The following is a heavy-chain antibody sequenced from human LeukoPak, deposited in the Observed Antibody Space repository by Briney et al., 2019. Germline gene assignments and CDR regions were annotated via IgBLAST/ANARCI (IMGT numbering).Heavy chain of an antibody. J-gene: IGHJ4*02. CDR2: IYFSGST. D-gene: IGHD3-10*01. Sequence: SETLSLTCTVSGGSISSYYWSWIRQPPGMGLEWIGYIYFSGSTNYNPSLKSRGTISVDTSKNQFSLKLSSVAAADTAVYFCARRSGYGSGSYSQYYFDYWGQGTLVTVSS. CDR1: GGSISSYY. V-gene: IGHV4-59*01. CDR3: ARRSGYGSGSYSQYYFDY.